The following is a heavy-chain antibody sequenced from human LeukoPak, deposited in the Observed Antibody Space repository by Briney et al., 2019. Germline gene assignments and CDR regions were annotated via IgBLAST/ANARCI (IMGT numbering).Heavy chain of an antibody. Sequence: PGGSLRLSCAASGFTFSDAWMNWVRQAPGKGLEWVSYISSSSGTIYYADFVKGRFTISRDNAKNSLYLQMNSLRAEDTAVFYCARVYFDSSGYHSFDYWGQGTLVTVSS. V-gene: IGHV3-48*01. CDR2: ISSSSGTI. CDR3: ARVYFDSSGYHSFDY. CDR1: GFTFSDAW. D-gene: IGHD3-22*01. J-gene: IGHJ4*02.